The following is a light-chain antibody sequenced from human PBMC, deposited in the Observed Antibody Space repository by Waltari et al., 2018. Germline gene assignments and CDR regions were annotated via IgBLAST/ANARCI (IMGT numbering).Light chain of an antibody. Sequence: DIVMTQSPDSLAVSLGERATIKCKSSQSVFYSPYNQNCLAWYQQKPGQPPELLFYCASPRESGVPDRFSGSGSGTDFTLTISSLQAEDVAFYYCQQYYSSPWTFGQGTKVEVK. CDR3: QQYYSSPWT. J-gene: IGKJ1*01. V-gene: IGKV4-1*01. CDR2: CAS. CDR1: QSVFYSPYNQNC.